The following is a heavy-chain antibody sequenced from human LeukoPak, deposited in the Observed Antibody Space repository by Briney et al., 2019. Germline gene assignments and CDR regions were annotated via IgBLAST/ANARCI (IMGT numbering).Heavy chain of an antibody. CDR3: ARGQRGLPY. CDR1: GGSISSYY. J-gene: IGHJ4*02. V-gene: IGHV4-59*01. D-gene: IGHD2-21*01. CDR2: IYYSGST. Sequence: KPSETLSLTCTVSGGSISSYYWNWIRQPPGKGLEWIGYIYYSGSTNYNPSLKSRVTISVDTPKNQFSLKLTSVTAADTAVYYCARGQRGLPYWGQGTLVTVSS.